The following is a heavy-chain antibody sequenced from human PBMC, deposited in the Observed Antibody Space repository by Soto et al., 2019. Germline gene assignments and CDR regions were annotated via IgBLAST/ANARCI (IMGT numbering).Heavy chain of an antibody. D-gene: IGHD2-8*01. CDR1: RFSFSSYE. V-gene: IGHV3-23*01. Sequence: EVQLLESGGGLVQPGGSLRLSCVASRFSFSSYEMSWVRQAAVKGLEWVSRVSLTGDRTNYAGSVKGRFTVSRDNFKNTLYLEMDSLRPEDTAIYYCARGGGYCTPTSCAIDSWGRGTPVTVSS. CDR3: ARGGGYCTPTSCAIDS. J-gene: IGHJ4*02. CDR2: VSLTGDRT.